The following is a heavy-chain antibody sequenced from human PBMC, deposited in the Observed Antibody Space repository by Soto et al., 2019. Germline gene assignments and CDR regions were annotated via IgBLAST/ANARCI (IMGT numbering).Heavy chain of an antibody. J-gene: IGHJ6*02. D-gene: IGHD6-13*01. CDR2: ISGSGDST. CDR3: AKDRDGAAAGPTKFYGMDV. Sequence: EVQLLESGGGLVQPGGSLRLSCAASGFTFSSYAMSWVRQAPGKGLEWVSVISGSGDSTYYADSVRGRFTISRDNSKNTLYLQMHSLRVEDTAVYYCAKDRDGAAAGPTKFYGMDVWGQGTTVTVSS. V-gene: IGHV3-23*01. CDR1: GFTFSSYA.